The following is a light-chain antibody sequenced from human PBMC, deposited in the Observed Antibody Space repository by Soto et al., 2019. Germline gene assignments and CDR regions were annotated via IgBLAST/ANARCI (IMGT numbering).Light chain of an antibody. V-gene: IGKV3-15*01. Sequence: EIVMTQSPATLSLSPGERAILSCRASQDISSNLAWYQQIPGQAPRLLIYAASARATAIPARFSGSGSGSEFTLTINSLQSEDFALYYCQQYNNWPRTFGQGTKVEIK. J-gene: IGKJ1*01. CDR3: QQYNNWPRT. CDR1: QDISSN. CDR2: AAS.